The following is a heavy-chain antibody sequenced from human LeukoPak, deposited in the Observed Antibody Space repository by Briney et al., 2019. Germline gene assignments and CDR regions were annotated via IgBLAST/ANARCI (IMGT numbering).Heavy chain of an antibody. V-gene: IGHV1-69*01. CDR1: GGTFSSYA. J-gene: IGHJ4*02. Sequence: SVKVSFTASGGTFSSYAISWVRQAPGQGLEWMGGIIPIFGTANYAQKFQGRVTITADESTSTAYMELSSLRSEDTAVYYCAVGGATGGFDYWGQGTLVTVSS. D-gene: IGHD1-26*01. CDR3: AVGGATGGFDY. CDR2: IIPIFGTA.